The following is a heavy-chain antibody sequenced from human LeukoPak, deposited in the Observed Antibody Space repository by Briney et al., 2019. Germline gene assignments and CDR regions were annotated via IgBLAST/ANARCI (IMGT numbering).Heavy chain of an antibody. CDR2: INHSGST. V-gene: IGHV4-34*01. CDR1: GGSFSGYY. Sequence: SSETLSLTCAVYGGSFSGYYWSWIRQPPGKGLEWIGEINHSGSTDYNPSLKSRVTISVDTSKNQFSLKLSSVTAADTAVYYCARGQAHYYDSSGYPGIDYWGQGTLVTVSS. J-gene: IGHJ4*02. CDR3: ARGQAHYYDSSGYPGIDY. D-gene: IGHD3-22*01.